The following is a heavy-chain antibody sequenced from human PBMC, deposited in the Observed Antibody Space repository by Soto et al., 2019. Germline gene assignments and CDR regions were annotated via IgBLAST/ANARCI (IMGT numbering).Heavy chain of an antibody. V-gene: IGHV2-5*02. Sequence: SGPTLVNPTQTLTLTCTFSGFSLSTSGMCVGWIRQPPGRALEWLALIYWDDDKRYSPSLKSRLTITKDTSKNQVVLTMTNMDPVDTATYYCAHSLRYSSSSPKGFDPWGQGTLVTVSS. CDR2: IYWDDDK. CDR1: GFSLSTSGMC. CDR3: AHSLRYSSSSPKGFDP. J-gene: IGHJ5*02. D-gene: IGHD6-6*01.